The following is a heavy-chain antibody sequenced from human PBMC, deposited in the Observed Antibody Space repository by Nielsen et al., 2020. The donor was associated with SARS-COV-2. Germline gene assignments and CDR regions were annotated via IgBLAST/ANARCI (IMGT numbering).Heavy chain of an antibody. D-gene: IGHD3-10*01. V-gene: IGHV4-59*08. J-gene: IGHJ6*02. CDR2: IHYTGNT. CDR3: ARLRGSGDYSLIIYYGMDV. Sequence: SETLSLTCAVSGGAISDYYWSWIRQPPGRGLEWIGDIHYTGNTNYNPSLKSRVTISLDTSKNQFSLNLSSVTAADTAMYYCARLRGSGDYSLIIYYGMDVWGQGTTVTVTS. CDR1: GGAISDYY.